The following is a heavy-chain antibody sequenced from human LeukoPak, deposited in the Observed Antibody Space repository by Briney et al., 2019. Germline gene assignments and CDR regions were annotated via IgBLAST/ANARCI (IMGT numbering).Heavy chain of an antibody. D-gene: IGHD6-19*01. CDR1: GGSISSGGYY. Sequence: SETLSLTCSVSGGSISSGGYYWSWIRQPPGKGLEWIGYIYHSGSTNYNPSLKSRVTISVDTSKNQFSLKLSSVTAADTAVYYCARPSLFGWTLDYWGQGTLVTVSS. CDR3: ARPSLFGWTLDY. CDR2: IYHSGST. J-gene: IGHJ4*02. V-gene: IGHV4-30-2*01.